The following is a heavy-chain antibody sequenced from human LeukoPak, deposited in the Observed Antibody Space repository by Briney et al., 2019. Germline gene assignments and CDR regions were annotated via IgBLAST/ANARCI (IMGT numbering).Heavy chain of an antibody. V-gene: IGHV3-49*04. J-gene: IGHJ4*02. Sequence: GGSLRLSCTVSGFTFGDYAINWVRRAPGKGLEWGGFIRSEAFGETEEYAASVKGTFNISRDDSKSIAYLQMNRPKTEDTAVYYCTRDRGSSTLGDYWGQGTLVTVSS. CDR3: TRDRGSSTLGDY. D-gene: IGHD7-27*01. CDR1: GFTFGDYA. CDR2: IRSEAFGETE.